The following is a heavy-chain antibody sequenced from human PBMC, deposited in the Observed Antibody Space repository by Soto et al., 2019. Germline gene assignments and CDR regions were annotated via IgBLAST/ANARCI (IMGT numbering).Heavy chain of an antibody. CDR1: GFTFSSYS. V-gene: IGHV3-21*01. D-gene: IGHD3-22*01. CDR3: ARDPGWYYDR. Sequence: EVQLVESGGGLVKPGGSLRLSCAASGFTFSSYSMNWVRQAPGKGLEWVSSISSSSSYIYYADSVKGRFTISRDNAKNSLYQQMNSLRAEDTAVYYCARDPGWYYDRWGQGTLVTVSS. CDR2: ISSSSSYI. J-gene: IGHJ4*02.